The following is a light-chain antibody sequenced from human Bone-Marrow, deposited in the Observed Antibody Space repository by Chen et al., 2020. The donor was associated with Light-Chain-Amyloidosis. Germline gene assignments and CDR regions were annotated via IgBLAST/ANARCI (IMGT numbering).Light chain of an antibody. Sequence: SSELTQDPAVCVVLGQTARITCQGDSLRSYYASWYQQKPGQAPVLVIYGKNNRPSGIPDRFSGSSSGNTASLTITGAQAEDEADYYCNSRDSSGNHVVFGGGTKLTVL. CDR3: NSRDSSGNHVV. V-gene: IGLV3-19*01. CDR1: SLRSYY. J-gene: IGLJ2*01. CDR2: GKN.